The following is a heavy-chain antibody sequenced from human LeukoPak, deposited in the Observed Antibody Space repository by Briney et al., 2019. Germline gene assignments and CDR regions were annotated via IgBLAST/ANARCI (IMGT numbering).Heavy chain of an antibody. V-gene: IGHV3-30-3*01. J-gene: IGHJ4*02. CDR2: ISYDGSNK. CDR3: ARVGGSIAAAGPFDY. Sequence: PGGSLRLSCAASGFTFSSYAMHWVRQAPGKGLEWVAVISYDGSNKYYADSVKGRFTISRDNSKNTLYLQMNSLRAEDTAVYYCARVGGSIAAAGPFDYWGQGTLVTVSS. D-gene: IGHD6-13*01. CDR1: GFTFSSYA.